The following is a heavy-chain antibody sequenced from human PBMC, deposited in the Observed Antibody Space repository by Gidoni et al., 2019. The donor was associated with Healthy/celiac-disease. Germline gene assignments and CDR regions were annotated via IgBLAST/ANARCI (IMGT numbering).Heavy chain of an antibody. CDR1: AGSISSSSYY. V-gene: IGHV4-39*07. CDR2: IYYSGST. D-gene: IGHD5-12*01. CDR3: ARVMATIAFDY. Sequence: QLQLPESGPGLVKPSETLSLTCTVSAGSISSSSYYWGWIRQPPGKGLEWIGSIYYSGSTYYNPSLKSRVTISVDTSKNQFSLKLSSVTAADTAVYYCARVMATIAFDYWGQGTLVTVSS. J-gene: IGHJ4*02.